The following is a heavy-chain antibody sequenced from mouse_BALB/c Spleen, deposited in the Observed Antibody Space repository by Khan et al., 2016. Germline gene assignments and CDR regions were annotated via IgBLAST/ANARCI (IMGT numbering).Heavy chain of an antibody. CDR3: AIPLYGRDY. J-gene: IGHJ4*01. V-gene: IGHV9-3*02. CDR2: INTNTGEP. Sequence: QIQLVQSGPELKKPGETVKISCKASGYTFTNYGMNWVKQAPGKGLKWMGWINTNTGEPTYAEEYKGRFAFSLETAATTANLQINNLKNEAKATSFFAIPLYGRDYWSQGTSVTVSS. CDR1: GYTFTNYG. D-gene: IGHD1-1*01.